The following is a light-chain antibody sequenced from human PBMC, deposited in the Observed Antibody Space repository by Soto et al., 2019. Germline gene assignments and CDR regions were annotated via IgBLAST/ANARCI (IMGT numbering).Light chain of an antibody. CDR3: QQYNNWPGLT. CDR1: QSVSSN. V-gene: IGKV3-15*01. CDR2: GAS. Sequence: ELVMTQSPATLSVSPGERATLSCRASQSVSSNLAWYQQKPGQAPRLLIYGASTRATDIPARFSGSGSGTEFTLTISSLQSEDFAVYYCQQYNNWPGLTFGGGTKVEIK. J-gene: IGKJ4*01.